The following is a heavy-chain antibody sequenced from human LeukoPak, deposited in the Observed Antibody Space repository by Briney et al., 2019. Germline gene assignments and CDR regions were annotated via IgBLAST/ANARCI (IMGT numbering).Heavy chain of an antibody. J-gene: IGHJ4*02. V-gene: IGHV1-69*13. Sequence: SVKVSCKASGGTFSSYAINWVRQAPGQELEWMGGIIPTFGTSKNAQKFQGRVTITADESTSTASMELSSLRSEDTAIYYCARSGVLAAAGAYFDYWGQGALVTVSS. D-gene: IGHD6-13*01. CDR1: GGTFSSYA. CDR2: IIPTFGTS. CDR3: ARSGVLAAAGAYFDY.